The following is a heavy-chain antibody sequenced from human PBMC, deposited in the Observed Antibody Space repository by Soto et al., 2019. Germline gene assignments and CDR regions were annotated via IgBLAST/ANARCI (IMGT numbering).Heavy chain of an antibody. CDR2: TTGGSTYA. Sequence: PGGSLRLSCAASGFTFSTYTMSWVRQAPGKGLEWVSCTTGGSTYAYYADSVKGRFTISRDNARDLLYLQMNSLRAEDTAVYYCTRPIPQYDFWIGYGWGQGTLVTVSS. CDR3: TRPIPQYDFWIGYG. J-gene: IGHJ4*02. D-gene: IGHD3-3*01. CDR1: GFTFSTYT. V-gene: IGHV3-21*01.